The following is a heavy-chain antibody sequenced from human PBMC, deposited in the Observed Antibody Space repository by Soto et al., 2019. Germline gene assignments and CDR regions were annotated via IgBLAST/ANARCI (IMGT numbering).Heavy chain of an antibody. CDR1: GFTFSSYG. CDR2: ISYDGSNK. D-gene: IGHD6-19*01. V-gene: IGHV3-30*03. Sequence: QVQLVESGGGVVQPGRSLRLSCAASGFTFSSYGMHWVRQAPGKGLEWVAGISYDGSNKYYADFVKGRFTISRDNSKNTLYLQMNSLRAEDTAVYYCAILAVAGTNDAFDIWGQGTMVTLSS. J-gene: IGHJ3*02. CDR3: AILAVAGTNDAFDI.